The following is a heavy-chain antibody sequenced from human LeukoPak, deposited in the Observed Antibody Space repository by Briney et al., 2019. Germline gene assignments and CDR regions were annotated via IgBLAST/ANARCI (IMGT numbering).Heavy chain of an antibody. CDR1: GDSISIVNYY. J-gene: IGHJ5*02. V-gene: IGHV4-61*02. CDR3: VRGFDP. Sequence: PSQTLSLTCTVSGDSISIVNYYWSWMRQPAGRGLEWIGRFSITGSTDYNPSLKSRVTISVDTSKNQFSLRLTSVTAADTAVYYCVRGFDPWGQGTLVTVSS. CDR2: FSITGST.